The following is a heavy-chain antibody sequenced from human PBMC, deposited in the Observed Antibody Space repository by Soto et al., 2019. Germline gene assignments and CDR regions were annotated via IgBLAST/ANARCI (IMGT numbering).Heavy chain of an antibody. CDR2: MSPDGGNA. CDR3: EVTTGY. J-gene: IGHJ4*02. V-gene: IGHV1-8*01. D-gene: IGHD2-21*02. Sequence: QVQVVQSRTEVKKPGASVKVSCKTSGYTFTDYDINWVRQTTGQGLEWMGWMSPDGGNAGYAQQFQGRVTMTSNTSTSTAYMELRSLRSEDTAMYYCEVTTGYWGQGTMVTVSS. CDR1: GYTFTDYD.